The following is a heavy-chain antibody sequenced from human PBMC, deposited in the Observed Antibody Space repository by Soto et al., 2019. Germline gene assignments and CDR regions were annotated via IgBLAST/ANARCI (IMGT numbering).Heavy chain of an antibody. J-gene: IGHJ3*01. Sequence: GGSLRLSCVSSGFTLSMSAVNWVRQAPGKGLEWVSYISDSGDRTYYADSVKGRFTISRDRSKNTVSLQMDSLRAEDTAVYYCAKDRGIIVKAGDAFDVWGQGTKVTVSS. V-gene: IGHV3-23*01. CDR2: ISDSGDRT. CDR1: GFTLSMSA. D-gene: IGHD3-16*02. CDR3: AKDRGIIVKAGDAFDV.